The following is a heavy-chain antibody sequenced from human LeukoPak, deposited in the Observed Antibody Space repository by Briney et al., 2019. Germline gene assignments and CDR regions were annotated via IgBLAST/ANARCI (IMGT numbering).Heavy chain of an antibody. V-gene: IGHV4-31*03. D-gene: IGHD2-15*01. J-gene: IGHJ4*02. CDR1: GGSISSGGYY. Sequence: SQTLSLTCTVSGGSISSGGYYWSWIRQYPGKGLEWIGYIYYSGSTYYNPSLKSRVTISVDTSKNQFSLKLSSVTAADTAVYYCARDRGSELDYWGQGTLVTVSS. CDR2: IYYSGST. CDR3: ARDRGSELDY.